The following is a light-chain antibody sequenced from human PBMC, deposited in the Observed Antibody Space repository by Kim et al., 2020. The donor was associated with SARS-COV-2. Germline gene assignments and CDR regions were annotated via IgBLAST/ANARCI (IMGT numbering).Light chain of an antibody. CDR2: EDN. V-gene: IGLV6-57*01. Sequence: KTVTIPCTRSRGSIASNYVQWYQQRPGSSPTTVIYEDNQRPSGVPDRFSGSIDSSSNSASLTISGLKTEDEADYYCQSYDSSSPCVFGGGTKLTVL. J-gene: IGLJ3*02. CDR1: RGSIASNY. CDR3: QSYDSSSPCV.